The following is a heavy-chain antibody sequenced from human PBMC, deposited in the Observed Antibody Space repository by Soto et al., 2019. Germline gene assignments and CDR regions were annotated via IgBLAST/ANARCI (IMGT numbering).Heavy chain of an antibody. CDR2: IYSGGST. J-gene: IGHJ4*02. V-gene: IGHV3-53*01. CDR3: ARDRASGYGDAHFDY. CDR1: GFTVSSNY. D-gene: IGHD5-12*01. Sequence: EVQLVESGGGLIQPGGSLRLSCAASGFTVSSNYMSWVRQAPGKGLEWVSVIYSGGSTYYADSVKGRFTISRDNSKNTLYLQMNSLRAEDTAVYYCARDRASGYGDAHFDYWGQGTLVTVSS.